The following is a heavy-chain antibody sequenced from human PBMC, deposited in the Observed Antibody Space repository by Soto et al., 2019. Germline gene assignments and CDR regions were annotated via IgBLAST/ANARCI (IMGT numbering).Heavy chain of an antibody. CDR2: INHSGST. D-gene: IGHD1-7*01. Sequence: SETLSLTCAVYGGSFSGYYWSWIRQPPGKGLEWIGEINHSGSTNYNPSLKSRVTISVDTSKNQFSLKLSSVTAADTAVYYCARCGTNWNLTRDYYYYYYYMDVWGKGTTVTVSS. J-gene: IGHJ6*03. V-gene: IGHV4-34*01. CDR3: ARCGTNWNLTRDYYYYYYYMDV. CDR1: GGSFSGYY.